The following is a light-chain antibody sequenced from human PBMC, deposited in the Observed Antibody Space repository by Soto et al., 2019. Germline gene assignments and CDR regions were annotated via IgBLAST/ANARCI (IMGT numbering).Light chain of an antibody. CDR1: SSNVGGYNY. Sequence: QSVLTQPASVSGTPGHSFTISCPGTSSNVGGYNYVSWYQQHPGKAPKLMIYDVSNRPSGVSNRFSGSKSGNTASLTISGLQAEDEADYYCSSYTSSSAYVFGTGTKVTVL. J-gene: IGLJ1*01. CDR3: SSYTSSSAYV. CDR2: DVS. V-gene: IGLV2-14*01.